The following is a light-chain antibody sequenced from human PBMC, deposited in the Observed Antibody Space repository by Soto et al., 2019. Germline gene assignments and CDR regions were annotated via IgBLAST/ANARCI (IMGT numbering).Light chain of an antibody. J-gene: IGKJ5*01. CDR2: DAS. CDR1: QSVTRY. V-gene: IGKV3-11*01. CDR3: QQRSSWPIT. Sequence: DIVFTQSPATPSLSPGERATLSCRASQSVTRYLAWYQQKPGQAPRLLIYDASSRATGFPARFSGSGFGTDFTLSISRLEPEDFAVYYCQQRSSWPITFGQGTRLEIK.